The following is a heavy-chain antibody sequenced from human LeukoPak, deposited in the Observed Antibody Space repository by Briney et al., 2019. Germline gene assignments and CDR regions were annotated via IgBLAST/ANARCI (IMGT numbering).Heavy chain of an antibody. CDR1: GGSISSYY. Sequence: PSETLSLTCTVSGGSISSYYWSWIRQPPGKGPEWIGYIYYSGSTNYNPSLKSRVTISVDTSKNQFSLKLSSVTAADTAVYYCARATQYQLINWFDPWGQGTLVTVSS. J-gene: IGHJ5*02. V-gene: IGHV4-59*01. CDR3: ARATQYQLINWFDP. D-gene: IGHD2-2*01. CDR2: IYYSGST.